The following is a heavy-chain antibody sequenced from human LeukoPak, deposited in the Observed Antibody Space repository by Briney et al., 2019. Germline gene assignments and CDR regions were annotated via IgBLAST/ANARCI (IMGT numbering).Heavy chain of an antibody. V-gene: IGHV3-21*01. Sequence: GGSLRLSCAASGFTFSSYSMNWVRQAPGKGLEWVSSISSSSSYIYYADSVKGRFTISRDNAKNSLYLQMNSLRAEDTAVYYCARDPDGSGSYNWFDPWGQGTLVTVSS. D-gene: IGHD3-10*01. CDR3: ARDPDGSGSYNWFDP. CDR2: ISSSSSYI. CDR1: GFTFSSYS. J-gene: IGHJ5*02.